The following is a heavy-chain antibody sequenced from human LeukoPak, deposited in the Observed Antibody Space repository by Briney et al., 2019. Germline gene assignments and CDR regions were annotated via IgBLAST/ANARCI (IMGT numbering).Heavy chain of an antibody. J-gene: IGHJ4*02. D-gene: IGHD2-15*01. CDR3: ATCYSPELFDS. V-gene: IGHV4-38-2*02. CDR2: TYHSGNT. Sequence: SETLSLTCTVSGYSISTGYHWGWIRQSPGTGLEWIGSTYHSGNTYYNPSLNSRVTISMDTSMNQFSLQVTSVTAADTAVCSGATCYSPELFDSWGQGTLVTVSS. CDR1: GYSISTGYH.